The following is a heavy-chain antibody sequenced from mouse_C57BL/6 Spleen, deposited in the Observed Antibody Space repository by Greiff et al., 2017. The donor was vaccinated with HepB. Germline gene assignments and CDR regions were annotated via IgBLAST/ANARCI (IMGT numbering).Heavy chain of an antibody. J-gene: IGHJ2*01. CDR2: ISGGGGNT. Sequence: DVKLVESGGGLVKPGGSLKLSCAASGFTFSSYTMSWVRQTPEKRLEWVATISGGGGNTYYPDSVKGRFTISRDNAKNTLYLQMSSLRSEDTALYYCARHIYYGDFCYFDYWGQGTTLTVSS. D-gene: IGHD2-13*01. CDR3: ARHIYYGDFCYFDY. V-gene: IGHV5-9*01. CDR1: GFTFSSYT.